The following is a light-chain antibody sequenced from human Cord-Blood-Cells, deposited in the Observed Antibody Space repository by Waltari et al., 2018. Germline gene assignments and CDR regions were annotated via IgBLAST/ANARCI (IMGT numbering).Light chain of an antibody. CDR2: DAS. V-gene: IGKV3-11*01. Sequence: DIVLTQSPAPLSLSPGERATLSCRASQSVSSYLAWYQQKPGQAPRLLIYDASNRATGIPARFSGSGSGTDFTLTISSLEPEDFAVYYCQQRSNWPPKYTFGQGTKLEIK. CDR3: QQRSNWPPKYT. CDR1: QSVSSY. J-gene: IGKJ2*01.